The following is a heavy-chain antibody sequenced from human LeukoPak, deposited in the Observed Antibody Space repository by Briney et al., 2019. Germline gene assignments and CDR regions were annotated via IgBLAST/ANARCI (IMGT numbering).Heavy chain of an antibody. CDR1: GYTLTELS. D-gene: IGHD3-3*01. V-gene: IGHV1-24*01. CDR2: FDPEEGET. Sequence: ASVKVSCKVSGYTLTELSMHWVRQAPGKGLEWIGGFDPEEGETIYAQKFQGRVIMTEDRSTDTAYMELSSLRSEDTAVYYCATIWSGHAFDIWGQGTMVTVSS. J-gene: IGHJ3*02. CDR3: ATIWSGHAFDI.